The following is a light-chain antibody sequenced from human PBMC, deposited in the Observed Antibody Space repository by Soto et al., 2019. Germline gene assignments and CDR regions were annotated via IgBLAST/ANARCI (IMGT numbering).Light chain of an antibody. Sequence: EIALTQSPGTLSLSPGERATLSCRASQSVSTNLAWYQQKPGQAPRLLIYATSARATGIPARFSGSGSGTEFTLTISSLQSEDFAVYYCQQYNNWPPFTFGQGTRLEIK. CDR2: ATS. CDR3: QQYNNWPPFT. V-gene: IGKV3D-15*01. CDR1: QSVSTN. J-gene: IGKJ5*01.